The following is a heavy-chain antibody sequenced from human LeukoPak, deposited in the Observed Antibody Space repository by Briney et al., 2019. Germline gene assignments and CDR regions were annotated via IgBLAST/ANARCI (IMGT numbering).Heavy chain of an antibody. V-gene: IGHV3-30-3*01. CDR3: ASYDILTGYPGY. CDR1: GFTFSSYA. J-gene: IGHJ4*02. Sequence: GRSLRLSCAASGFTFSSYAMHWVRQAPGKGLEWVAVISYDGSNKYYADSVKGRFTISRDNSKNTLYLQMYSLRAEDTAVYYCASYDILTGYPGYWGQGTQVTVSS. CDR2: ISYDGSNK. D-gene: IGHD3-9*01.